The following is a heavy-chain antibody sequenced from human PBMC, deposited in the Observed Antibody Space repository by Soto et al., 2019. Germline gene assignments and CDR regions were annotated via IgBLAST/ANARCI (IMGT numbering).Heavy chain of an antibody. CDR1: GGSIINGNYS. V-gene: IGHV4-30-2*01. D-gene: IGHD5-12*01. CDR3: ASRFVDSATGYFDR. CDR2: IYHSGST. J-gene: IGHJ4*02. Sequence: PSETLSLTCLVSGGSIINGNYSWTWIRRPPGKALEWIGYIYHSGSTYYNPSLRSRVTLSVDRSKNQFSLNMKSMTAADTAVYYCASRFVDSATGYFDRWGQGTLVTVSS.